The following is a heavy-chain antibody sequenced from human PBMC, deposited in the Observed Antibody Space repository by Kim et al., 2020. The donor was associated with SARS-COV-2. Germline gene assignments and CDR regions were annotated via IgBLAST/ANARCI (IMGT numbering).Heavy chain of an antibody. V-gene: IGHV3-48*03. D-gene: IGHD5-12*01. CDR3: ARESPVEMATIAEDGLGGIDY. J-gene: IGHJ4*02. CDR1: GFTFSSYE. CDR2: ISSSGSTI. Sequence: GGSLRLSCAASGFTFSSYEMNWVRQAPGKGLEWVSYISSSGSTIYYADSVKGRFTISRDNAKNSLYLQMNSLRAEDTAVYYCARESPVEMATIAEDGLGGIDYWGQGTLVTVSS.